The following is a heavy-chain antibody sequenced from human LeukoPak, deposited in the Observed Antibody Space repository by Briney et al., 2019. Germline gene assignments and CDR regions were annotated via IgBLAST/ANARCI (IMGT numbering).Heavy chain of an antibody. J-gene: IGHJ3*02. V-gene: IGHV3-48*04. D-gene: IGHD1-1*01. CDR1: GFTFSSYA. CDR2: ISSGTINHS. Sequence: GGSLRLSCAASGFTFSSYAMTWVRQAPGKGLECLSYISSGTINHSNYADSVEGRFTISRDNARNSLYLQMNSLRGEDTAVYYCARTQLDLDGFDIWGQGTTVTVSS. CDR3: ARTQLDLDGFDI.